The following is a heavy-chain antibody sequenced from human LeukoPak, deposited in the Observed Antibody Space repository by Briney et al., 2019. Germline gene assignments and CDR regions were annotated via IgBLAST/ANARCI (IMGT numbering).Heavy chain of an antibody. J-gene: IGHJ4*02. Sequence: PGGSLRLSWTACGFTFGYYAMSWVRQAPGEVREWVGFIRSKAYGGTTEYAASVKGRFTISRDDSKSIAYMQMNSLKTEDTAVYYCTRVDIVATTPDYWGQGTLVTVSS. CDR3: TRVDIVATTPDY. CDR1: GFTFGYYA. D-gene: IGHD5-12*01. CDR2: IRSKAYGGTT. V-gene: IGHV3-49*04.